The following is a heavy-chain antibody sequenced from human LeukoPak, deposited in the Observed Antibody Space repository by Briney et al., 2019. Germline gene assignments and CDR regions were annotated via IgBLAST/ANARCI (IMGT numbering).Heavy chain of an antibody. CDR2: MNPSGGNT. CDR3: ARGCSGGSCNGMDV. D-gene: IGHD2-15*01. J-gene: IGHJ6*02. Sequence: ASVMVSCKASGYTFTSYDINWVRQATGLGLGWMGWMNPSGGNTGYAQKFLGRVTMTRDTSIRTAYMELSNLRSEDTAVYYCARGCSGGSCNGMDVWGQGTTVTVSS. CDR1: GYTFTSYD. V-gene: IGHV1-8*01.